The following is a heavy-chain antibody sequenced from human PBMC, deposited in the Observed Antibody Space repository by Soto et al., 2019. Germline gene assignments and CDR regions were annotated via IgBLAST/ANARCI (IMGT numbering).Heavy chain of an antibody. Sequence: SQTLSLTCAISGDSVSSNDATWDWIRQSPSRGLEWLGRTYYRSKWYIDYAVSVKSRITINPDPSNNQFSLQLNSVTPEDTAVYYCARAYYASGRSYGMDVWGQGTTVTVSS. CDR1: GDSVSSNDAT. CDR3: ARAYYASGRSYGMDV. V-gene: IGHV6-1*01. D-gene: IGHD3-10*01. J-gene: IGHJ6*02. CDR2: TYYRSKWYI.